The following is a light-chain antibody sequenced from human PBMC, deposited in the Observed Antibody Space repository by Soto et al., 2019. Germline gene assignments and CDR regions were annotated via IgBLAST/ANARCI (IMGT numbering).Light chain of an antibody. CDR3: CSYAGSDTKV. Sequence: QSALTQPRSVSGSPGQSVTISCTGTSSDVGGYNYVSWYQQHPGKAPKLMIYDVSKRPSGVPDRFSGSKSGNTASLTISGLQAEDEADYYCCSYAGSDTKVCGTGTKVTVL. J-gene: IGLJ1*01. CDR1: SSDVGGYNY. V-gene: IGLV2-11*01. CDR2: DVS.